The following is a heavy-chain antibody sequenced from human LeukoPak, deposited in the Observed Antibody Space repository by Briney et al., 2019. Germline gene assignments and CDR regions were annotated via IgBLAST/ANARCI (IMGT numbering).Heavy chain of an antibody. CDR3: ARWASCCYHFDY. CDR2: IYSDGST. Sequence: PGGSLRLSCAHSGFTASSNYMSWVRQAPGKGLEWVSVIYSDGSTYYADSVKGRFSISRDNSKNTLFFQMNSLRAEDTAVYYCARWASCCYHFDYWGQGTLVTVSS. J-gene: IGHJ4*02. D-gene: IGHD2-2*01. CDR1: GFTASSNY. V-gene: IGHV3-53*01.